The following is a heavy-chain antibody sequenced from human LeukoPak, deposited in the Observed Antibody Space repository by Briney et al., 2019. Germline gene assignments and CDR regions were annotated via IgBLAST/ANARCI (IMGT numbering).Heavy chain of an antibody. CDR2: IYHSGNT. CDR3: ARLRRLAPVICWFDP. D-gene: IGHD3-22*01. J-gene: IGHJ5*02. Sequence: SETLSLTCTVSGYSISSGYYWGWIRQPPGKGLEWIGSIYHSGNTYYNPSLKSRVTISVDTSKNQFSLKLSSVTAADTAVYYCARLRRLAPVICWFDPWGQGTLVTVSS. V-gene: IGHV4-38-2*02. CDR1: GYSISSGYY.